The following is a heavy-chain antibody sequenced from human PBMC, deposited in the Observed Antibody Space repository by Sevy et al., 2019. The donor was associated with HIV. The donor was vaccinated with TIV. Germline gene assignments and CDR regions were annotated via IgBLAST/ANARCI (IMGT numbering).Heavy chain of an antibody. V-gene: IGHV1-8*03. CDR1: GYTFTSYD. CDR3: ARDDDYGDYHY. J-gene: IGHJ4*02. D-gene: IGHD4-17*01. CDR2: MNPNSGNT. Sequence: ASVKVSCKASGYTFTSYDINWVRQATGQGLEWMGWMNPNSGNTGYAQKFQGRVTITRNTSISTAYMDLSSLRSEDTAVYYCARDDDYGDYHYWGQGTLVTVSS.